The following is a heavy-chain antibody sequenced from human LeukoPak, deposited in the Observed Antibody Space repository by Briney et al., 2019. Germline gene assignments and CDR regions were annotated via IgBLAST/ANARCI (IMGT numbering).Heavy chain of an antibody. CDR1: GGSFSGYY. V-gene: IGHV4-34*01. CDR2: INHSGST. D-gene: IGHD6-13*01. J-gene: IGHJ3*02. Sequence: SETLSLTCAVYGGSFSGYYWSWIRQPPGKGLEWIGEINHSGSTNYNPSLKSRVTISVDTSKNQFSLKLSSVTAADTAVYYCARLAGYSSSWYRPLYAFDIWGQGTMVTVSS. CDR3: ARLAGYSSSWYRPLYAFDI.